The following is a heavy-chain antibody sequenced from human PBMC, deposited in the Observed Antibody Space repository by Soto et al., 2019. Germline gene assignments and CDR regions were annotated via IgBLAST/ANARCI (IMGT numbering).Heavy chain of an antibody. J-gene: IGHJ5*02. Sequence: QVQLQESGPGLVKPSQTLSLTCTVSGGSISSGDYYWSWIRQPPGKGLECIGYIYYSGSTYYKPSLKSRVTISVDMSKNQFSLKLSSVTAADTAVYXXXXXXXXXXXXXXXXXXXXPXGQGTLVTVSS. CDR3: XXXXXXXXXXXXXXXXXXP. CDR1: GGSISSGDYY. CDR2: IYYSGST. V-gene: IGHV4-30-4*01.